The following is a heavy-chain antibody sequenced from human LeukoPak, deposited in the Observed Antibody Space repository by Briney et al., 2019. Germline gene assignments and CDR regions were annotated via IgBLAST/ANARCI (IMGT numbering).Heavy chain of an antibody. CDR1: GYTLTELS. CDR3: ATGTGLLWFGEGTGGD. CDR2: FDPEDGET. D-gene: IGHD3-10*01. J-gene: IGHJ4*02. Sequence: ASVKVSCKVSGYTLTELSMHWVRQAPGKGLEWMGGFDPEDGETIYAQKFQGRVTMTEDTSTDTAYMELSSLRSEDTAVYYCATGTGLLWFGEGTGGDWGQGTLVTVSS. V-gene: IGHV1-24*01.